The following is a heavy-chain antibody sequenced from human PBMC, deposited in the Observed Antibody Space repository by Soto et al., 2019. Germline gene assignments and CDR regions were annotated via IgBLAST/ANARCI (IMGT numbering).Heavy chain of an antibody. CDR2: ISGSGGST. D-gene: IGHD3-22*01. J-gene: IGHJ4*02. Sequence: GGFLRLSCAASGFTFSSYAMSWVRQAPGKGLEWVSAISGSGGSTYYADSVKGRFTISRDNSKNTLYLQMNSLRAEDTAVYYCAKGHVYYDSSGYYSLFGYWGQGTLVTVSS. CDR3: AKGHVYYDSSGYYSLFGY. V-gene: IGHV3-23*01. CDR1: GFTFSSYA.